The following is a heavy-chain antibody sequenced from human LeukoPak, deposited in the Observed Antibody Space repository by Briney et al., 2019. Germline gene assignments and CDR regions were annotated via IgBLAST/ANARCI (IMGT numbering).Heavy chain of an antibody. CDR1: GFTFSSYA. J-gene: IGHJ4*02. CDR3: ASSPGDYCDSSGDGGFDD. Sequence: GGSLRLSCAASGFTFSSYAMHWVRQAPGKGLEWVAVISYDGSNKYYADSVKGRFTISRDNSKNTLYLQMNSLRAEDTAVYYCASSPGDYCDSSGDGGFDDWGQGTLVTVSS. V-gene: IGHV3-30*01. D-gene: IGHD3-22*01. CDR2: ISYDGSNK.